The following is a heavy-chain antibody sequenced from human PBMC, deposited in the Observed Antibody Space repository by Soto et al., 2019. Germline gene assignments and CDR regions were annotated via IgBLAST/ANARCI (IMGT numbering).Heavy chain of an antibody. CDR2: MHRGGTT. D-gene: IGHD3-10*01. Sequence: GGSLRLSCVVSGFSVSATSIFWVRQATGKGLEWVSLMHRGGTTDNADSVKGRFTTSRDKSKNTLYLHMNGLRVEDTAVYYCARDSGYGSGNSVNHHLDYWGHGTLVTVSS. V-gene: IGHV3-53*01. CDR1: GFSVSATS. CDR3: ARDSGYGSGNSVNHHLDY. J-gene: IGHJ4*01.